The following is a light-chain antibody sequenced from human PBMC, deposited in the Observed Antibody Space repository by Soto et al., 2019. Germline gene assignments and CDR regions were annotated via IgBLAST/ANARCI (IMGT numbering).Light chain of an antibody. CDR1: SSDIGAGFD. V-gene: IGLV1-40*01. Sequence: QSVLTQPPSVSGAPGQRVTISCTGSSSDIGAGFDVHWYQHLPGTAPKLLIYGNTNRPSGVPGRFSGSKSGTSASLVITGLQAEDEADDYCQSYENSRTGFYVFGTGTKLTVL. CDR2: GNT. CDR3: QSYENSRTGFYV. J-gene: IGLJ1*01.